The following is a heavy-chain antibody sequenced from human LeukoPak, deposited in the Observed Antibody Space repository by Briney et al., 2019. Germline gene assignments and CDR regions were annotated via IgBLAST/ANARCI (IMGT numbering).Heavy chain of an antibody. V-gene: IGHV4-61*02. D-gene: IGHD3-10*01. CDR1: GGSISSSSYY. CDR2: IYTSGST. Sequence: PSKTLSLTCTVSGGSISSSSYYWGWIRQPAGKGLEWIGRIYTSGSTNYNPSLKSRVTISVDTSKNQFSLKLSSVTAADTAVYYCASTSSYYYGSGSYSDWGQGTLVTVSS. CDR3: ASTSSYYYGSGSYSD. J-gene: IGHJ4*02.